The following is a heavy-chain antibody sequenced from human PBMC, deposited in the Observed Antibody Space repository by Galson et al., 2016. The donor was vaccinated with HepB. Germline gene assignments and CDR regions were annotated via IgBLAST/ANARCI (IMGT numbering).Heavy chain of an antibody. D-gene: IGHD5-24*01. Sequence: SVKVSCKASGGTFGSYDINWVRQATGQGLEWMGWMNPKSGNTGYAQTFQGRVTMTRNTSISTAYMELSSLRSEDTAVYYCVRVFFRDGHNYNYWGQGTLVTVSS. V-gene: IGHV1-8*01. CDR3: VRVFFRDGHNYNY. CDR2: MNPKSGNT. J-gene: IGHJ4*02. CDR1: GGTFGSYD.